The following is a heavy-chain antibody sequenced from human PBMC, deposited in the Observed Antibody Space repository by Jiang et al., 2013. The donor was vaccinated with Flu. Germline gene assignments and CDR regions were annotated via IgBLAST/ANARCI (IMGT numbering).Heavy chain of an antibody. V-gene: IGHV2-70*11. J-gene: IGHJ3*02. D-gene: IGHD3-10*01. Sequence: KPTQTLTLTCTFSGFSLSTSGMCVSWIRQPPGKALEWLARIDWDDDKYYSTSLKTRLTISKDTSKNQVVLTMTNMDPVGTATYYCARPAMVRGVIIDAFDIWGQGTMVTVSS. CDR2: IDWDDDK. CDR1: GFSLSTSGMC. CDR3: ARPAMVRGVIIDAFDI.